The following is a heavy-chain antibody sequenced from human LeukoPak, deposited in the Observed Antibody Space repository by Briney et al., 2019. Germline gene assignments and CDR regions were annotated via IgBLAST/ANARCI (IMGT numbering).Heavy chain of an antibody. CDR1: GFTFSDYY. D-gene: IGHD2-15*01. CDR3: TRDLIDRVVDY. Sequence: GGSLRLYCAASGFTFSDYYMSWIRPAPGKGLEWVGFIRSKAYGGTTEYAASVNGRFTISRDDSKSIAYLQMNSLKTEDTAVYYCTRDLIDRVVDYWGQGTLVTVSS. CDR2: IRSKAYGGTT. V-gene: IGHV3-49*03. J-gene: IGHJ4*02.